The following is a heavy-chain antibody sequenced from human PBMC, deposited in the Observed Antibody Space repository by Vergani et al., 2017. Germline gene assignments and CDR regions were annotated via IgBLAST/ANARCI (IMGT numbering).Heavy chain of an antibody. CDR2: IYYSGRT. Sequence: QLQLQESGPGLVKPSETLSLTCTVSGGSISSSSYYWGWIRQPPGKGLEWIGSIYYSGRTYYNPSLKSRVTISVDTSNNQFSLKLSSVTAADPAVYYCASARLSYDFWSGYYEAGFDYWGQGTLVTVSS. CDR1: GGSISSSSYY. D-gene: IGHD3-3*01. V-gene: IGHV4-39*01. CDR3: ASARLSYDFWSGYYEAGFDY. J-gene: IGHJ4*02.